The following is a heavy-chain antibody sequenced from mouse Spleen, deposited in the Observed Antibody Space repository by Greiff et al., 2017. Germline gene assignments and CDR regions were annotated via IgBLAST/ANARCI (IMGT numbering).Heavy chain of an antibody. D-gene: IGHD1-1*01. CDR1: GYAFSSYW. Sequence: EVQLVESGAELVKPGASVKISCKASGYAFSSYWMNWVKQSHGKSLEWIGYIYPYNGGTGYNQKFKSKATLTVDNSSSTAYMELRSLTSEDSAVYYCASITWDYAMDYWGQGTSVTVSS. V-gene: IGHV1S29*02. CDR2: IYPYNGGT. CDR3: ASITWDYAMDY. J-gene: IGHJ4*01.